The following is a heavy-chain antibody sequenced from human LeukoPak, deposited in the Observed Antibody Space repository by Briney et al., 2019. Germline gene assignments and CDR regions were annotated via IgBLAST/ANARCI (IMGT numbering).Heavy chain of an antibody. D-gene: IGHD6-19*01. CDR2: ISGSGTIR. V-gene: IGHV3-48*03. Sequence: PGGSLRLSCAASGFTFSSYEMQWVRQAPGKGLQWVSYISGSGTIRYYADSVKGRFTISRDNAKNSLYLQMSSLRAEETAVYYCARGGLYSSTLGYWGQGTLVTVSS. CDR3: ARGGLYSSTLGY. J-gene: IGHJ4*02. CDR1: GFTFSSYE.